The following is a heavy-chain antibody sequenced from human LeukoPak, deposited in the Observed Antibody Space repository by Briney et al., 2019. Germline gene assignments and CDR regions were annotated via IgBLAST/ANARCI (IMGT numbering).Heavy chain of an antibody. D-gene: IGHD6-19*01. CDR3: ARDSSGWYHGMDV. J-gene: IGHJ6*02. V-gene: IGHV3-48*03. CDR1: GFTFSSYE. Sequence: GGSLRLSCAASGFTFSSYEMNWVRQAPGKGLEWVSYISSSGRTFYYADSVKGRFTISRDNGKNSLYLQMNSLRADDTAVYYCARDSSGWYHGMDVWGQGTTVTVSS. CDR2: ISSSGRTF.